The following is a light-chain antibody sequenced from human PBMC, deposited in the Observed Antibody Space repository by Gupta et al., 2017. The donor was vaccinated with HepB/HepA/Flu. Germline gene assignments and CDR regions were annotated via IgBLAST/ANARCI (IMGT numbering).Light chain of an antibody. J-gene: IGLJ3*02. V-gene: IGLV3-21*03. CDR1: NIGSKS. Sequence: SYVVTQPPSVSVAPGKTASITCGGNNIGSKSVHWYQQKPGQAPVLVVYDDSDRPSGIPERFSGSNSGNTATLTISRVEAGDEADYYCQVWDSSGDHWVFGGGTKLTVL. CDR2: DDS. CDR3: QVWDSSGDHWV.